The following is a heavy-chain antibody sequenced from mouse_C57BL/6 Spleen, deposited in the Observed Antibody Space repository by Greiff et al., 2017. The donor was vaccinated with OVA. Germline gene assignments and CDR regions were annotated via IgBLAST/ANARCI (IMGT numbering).Heavy chain of an antibody. CDR1: GYTFTSYW. CDR3: ASPRYGNYWYIDV. CDR2: IYPGSGST. J-gene: IGHJ1*03. D-gene: IGHD2-1*01. Sequence: QVQLQQPGAELVKPGASVKMSCKASGYTFTSYWITWVKQRPGQGLEWIGDIYPGSGSTNYNEKFKSKATLTVDTSSSTAYMKLSSLTSEDSAVYYCASPRYGNYWYIDVWGTGTTVTVSA. V-gene: IGHV1-55*01.